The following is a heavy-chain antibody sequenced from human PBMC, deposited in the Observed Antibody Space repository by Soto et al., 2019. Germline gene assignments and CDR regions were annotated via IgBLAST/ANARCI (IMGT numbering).Heavy chain of an antibody. J-gene: IGHJ6*02. CDR1: GFRFSTYD. CDR2: MSGSGSGT. CDR3: VRQAKLTTVTANVGYYYGLDF. Sequence: DVQLLESGGGLVQPGGSLRLSCAASGFRFSTYDMSWVRQAPGKGLEWVSVMSGSGSGTYYADSVKGRFTISRDNSKNTLYLQMNILRAEDTAVYYCVRQAKLTTVTANVGYYYGLDFWGQGTTVTVSS. V-gene: IGHV3-23*01. D-gene: IGHD4-4*01.